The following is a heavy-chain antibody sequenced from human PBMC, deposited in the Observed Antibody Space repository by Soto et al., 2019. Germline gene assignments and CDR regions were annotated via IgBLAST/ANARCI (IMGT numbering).Heavy chain of an antibody. CDR1: GFTFSSYS. CDR3: ARDWVLPLAVAGAFFDY. J-gene: IGHJ4*02. Sequence: EVQLVESGGGLVKPGGSLRLSCAASGFTFSSYSMNWVRQAPGKGLEWVSSISSSSSYIYYADSVKGRFTISRDNAKNSLYLQMNSLRAEDTAVYYCARDWVLPLAVAGAFFDYWGQGTLVTVS. D-gene: IGHD6-19*01. CDR2: ISSSSSYI. V-gene: IGHV3-21*01.